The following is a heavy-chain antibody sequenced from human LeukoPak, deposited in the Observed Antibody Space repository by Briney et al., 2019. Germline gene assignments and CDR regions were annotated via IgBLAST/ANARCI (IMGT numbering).Heavy chain of an antibody. CDR2: IYPCDSDT. CDR1: GYSFSNYW. J-gene: IGHJ4*02. V-gene: IGHV5-51*01. CDR3: ARHRIQGATNSHFDY. Sequence: WESLKISCKGSGYSFSNYWIVWVRQMPGKGLERMGIIYPCDSDTRYSPSFQGQVTISADKSINTAYLQWSGLKASDTAIYYCARHRIQGATNSHFDYWGQGTLVTVSS. D-gene: IGHD1-26*01.